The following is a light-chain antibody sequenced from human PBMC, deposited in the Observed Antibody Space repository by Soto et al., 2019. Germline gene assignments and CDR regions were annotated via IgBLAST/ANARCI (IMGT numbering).Light chain of an antibody. CDR2: GAY. V-gene: IGKV3-15*01. J-gene: IGKJ1*01. CDR1: QSVSSN. CDR3: QQYNNWPPWT. Sequence: EIVMTQSPATLSVSPGERATLSCRPSQSVSSNLAWYQQKPGQAHSLLIYGAYTRATGLPARFSGSGSGTEFTLTISSLQSEDLAVYYRQQYNNWPPWTFGQGTKVDI.